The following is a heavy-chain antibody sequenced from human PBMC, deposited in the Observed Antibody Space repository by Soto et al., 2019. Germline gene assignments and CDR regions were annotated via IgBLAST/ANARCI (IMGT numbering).Heavy chain of an antibody. CDR3: ARLPRPRITIFGVANDVFEI. V-gene: IGHV4-59*08. CDR1: GGSISSYY. CDR2: IYYSGST. D-gene: IGHD3-3*01. Sequence: SETLSLTCTVSGGSISSYYWSWIRQPPGKGLEWIGYIYYSGSTNYNPSLKSRVTISVDTSKNQFSLKLSSVTAADTAVYYCARLPRPRITIFGVANDVFEIWGKGTMVTVSS. J-gene: IGHJ3*02.